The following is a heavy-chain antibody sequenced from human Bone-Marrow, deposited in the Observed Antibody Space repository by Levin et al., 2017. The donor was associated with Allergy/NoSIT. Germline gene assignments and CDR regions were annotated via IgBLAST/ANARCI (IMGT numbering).Heavy chain of an antibody. Sequence: PSETLSLTCTVSGGSINSGDYYWSWIRQPPGKGLEWIGYVYYSGSTHYNSSLRSRITMSIDTSMQQFSLNLKSVTGADTAVYYCARGVILWNGDQFYFDSWGQGSLVTVSS. V-gene: IGHV4-30-4*01. CDR1: GGSINSGDYY. D-gene: IGHD1-1*01. J-gene: IGHJ4*02. CDR3: ARGVILWNGDQFYFDS. CDR2: VYYSGST.